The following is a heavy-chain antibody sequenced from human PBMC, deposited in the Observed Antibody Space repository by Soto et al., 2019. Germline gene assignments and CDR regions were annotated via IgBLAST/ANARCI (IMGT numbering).Heavy chain of an antibody. CDR2: MNPNSGNT. J-gene: IGHJ1*01. CDR1: GYTFTSYG. V-gene: IGHV1-8*02. CDR3: AGLKAVAASEYFQH. D-gene: IGHD6-19*01. Sequence: QVQLVQSGAEVKKPGASVKVSCKASGYTFTSYGINWVRQATGQGLEWMGWMNPNSGNTGYAQKFQGRVTMTRNTSISTAYMELSSLRSEDTAVYYCAGLKAVAASEYFQHWGQGTLVTVSS.